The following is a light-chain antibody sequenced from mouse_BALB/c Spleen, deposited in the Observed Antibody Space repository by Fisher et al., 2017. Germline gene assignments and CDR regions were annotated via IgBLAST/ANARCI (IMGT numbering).Light chain of an antibody. CDR1: SSVSY. CDR2: DTS. V-gene: IGKV4-59*01. Sequence: IVLTQSPAIIAASPGEKVTITCSASSSVSYMHWYQQKSGTSPKRWIYDTSKLASGVPARFSGSGSGTSYSLIISSMEAEDAATYYCHQRSSYPYTFGGGTKLEIK. CDR3: HQRSSYPYT. J-gene: IGKJ2*01.